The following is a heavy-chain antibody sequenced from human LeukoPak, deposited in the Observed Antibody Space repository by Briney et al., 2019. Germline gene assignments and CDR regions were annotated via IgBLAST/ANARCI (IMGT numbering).Heavy chain of an antibody. D-gene: IGHD4-17*01. CDR2: ITGSGAAT. Sequence: GGSLRLSCAAFGITFSSYAVTWVRQAPGKGLEWISSITGSGAATQYADSVKGRFTISRDNSKNTVYLQLDSLRDDDTALYYCAKDPNGDYVGAFDAWGQGTMVTVSS. CDR3: AKDPNGDYVGAFDA. V-gene: IGHV3-23*01. J-gene: IGHJ3*01. CDR1: GITFSSYA.